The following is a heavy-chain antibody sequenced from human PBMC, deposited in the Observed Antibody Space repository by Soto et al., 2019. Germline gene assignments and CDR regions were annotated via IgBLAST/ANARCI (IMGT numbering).Heavy chain of an antibody. Sequence: GGSLRLSCAASGFTFSGSAMHWVRQASGEGLEWVGRIRSKANSYATAYAASVKGRFTISRDDSKNTAYLQMNSLKTEDTAVYYCTGPGGATKSNYYYGMDVWGQGTTVTVSS. J-gene: IGHJ6*02. CDR1: GFTFSGSA. D-gene: IGHD1-26*01. CDR3: TGPGGATKSNYYYGMDV. CDR2: IRSKANSYAT. V-gene: IGHV3-73*01.